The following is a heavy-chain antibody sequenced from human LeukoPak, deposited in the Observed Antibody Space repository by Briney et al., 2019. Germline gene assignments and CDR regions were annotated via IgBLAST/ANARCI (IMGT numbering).Heavy chain of an antibody. CDR3: AKDRMITFGGVIVPPFDY. Sequence: GGSLRLSCAASGFTFSSYGMSWVRQAPGKGLEWVSAISGSGGSTYYADSVKGRFTISRDNSKNTLYLQMNSLRVEDTAVYYCAKDRMITFGGVIVPPFDYWGQGTLVTVSS. CDR2: ISGSGGST. J-gene: IGHJ4*02. D-gene: IGHD3-16*02. CDR1: GFTFSSYG. V-gene: IGHV3-23*01.